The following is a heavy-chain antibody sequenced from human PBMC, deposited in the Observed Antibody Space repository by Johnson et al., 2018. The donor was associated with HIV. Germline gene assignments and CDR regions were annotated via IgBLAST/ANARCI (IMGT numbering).Heavy chain of an antibody. CDR2: ISGRGGST. CDR3: AKDPLVVPAATLDAFDI. CDR1: GFTFSSYA. Sequence: VQLVESGGGVVQPGRSLRLSCAASGFTFSSYAMSWVRQAPGKGLEWVSAISGRGGSTYYAASVKGRLSISRDNSKNTLYLQMHSLRAEDTAIYYCAKDPLVVPAATLDAFDIWGQGTMVTVSS. V-gene: IGHV3-23*04. D-gene: IGHD2-2*01. J-gene: IGHJ3*02.